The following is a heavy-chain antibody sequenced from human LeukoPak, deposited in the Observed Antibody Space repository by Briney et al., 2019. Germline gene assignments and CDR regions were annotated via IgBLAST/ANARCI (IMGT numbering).Heavy chain of an antibody. V-gene: IGHV4-34*01. D-gene: IGHD3-22*01. CDR3: ARVRYYDSSGAFDI. CDR2: INHSGST. J-gene: IGHJ3*02. CDR1: GGSFNGYY. Sequence: SETLSLTCAVYGGSFNGYYWSWIRQPPGKGLEWIGEINHSGSTNYNPSLKSRVTISVDTSKHQFSLKLSSVTAADTAVYYCARVRYYDSSGAFDIWGQGTMVTVSS.